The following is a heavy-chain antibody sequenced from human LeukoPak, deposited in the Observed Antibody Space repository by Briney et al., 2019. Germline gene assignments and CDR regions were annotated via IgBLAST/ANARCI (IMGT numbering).Heavy chain of an antibody. CDR3: AREQTRGRYLDY. D-gene: IGHD3-16*01. J-gene: IGHJ4*02. V-gene: IGHV3-48*03. CDR2: ITSDGYTI. Sequence: WLSHITSDGYTIYYADSVKSRFTISRDNAKSSLHLQMTGLRVEDTAVYYCAREQTRGRYLDYWGQGTLVTVSS.